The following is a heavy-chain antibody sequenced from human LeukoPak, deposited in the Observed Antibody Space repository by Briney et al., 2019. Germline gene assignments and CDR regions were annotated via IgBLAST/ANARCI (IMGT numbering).Heavy chain of an antibody. V-gene: IGHV4-31*03. CDR3: ASYYYDSSGYQDYFDY. D-gene: IGHD3-22*01. CDR1: GGSISGGGHY. CDR2: IYYSGST. J-gene: IGHJ4*02. Sequence: SETLSLTCTVSGGSISGGGHYWSWIRQHPGKGLEWIGYIYYSGSTYYNPSLKSRVTISVDTSKNQFSLKLSSVTAADTAVYYCASYYYDSSGYQDYFDYWGQGTLVTVSS.